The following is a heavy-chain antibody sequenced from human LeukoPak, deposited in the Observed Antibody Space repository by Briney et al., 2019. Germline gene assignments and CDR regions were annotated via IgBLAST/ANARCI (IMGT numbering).Heavy chain of an antibody. D-gene: IGHD6-13*01. Sequence: GGSLRLSCAASGFTFSSYAMSWVRQAPGKGLEWVSAIRGSGGSTYYADSVKGRFTISRDNSKNTLYLQMNSLRAEDTAVYYCARDLIAAAGTDYWGQGTLVTVSS. CDR2: IRGSGGST. CDR1: GFTFSSYA. J-gene: IGHJ4*02. V-gene: IGHV3-23*01. CDR3: ARDLIAAAGTDY.